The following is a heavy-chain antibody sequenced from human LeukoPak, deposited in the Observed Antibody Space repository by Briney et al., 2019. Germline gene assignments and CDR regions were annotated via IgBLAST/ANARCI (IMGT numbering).Heavy chain of an antibody. J-gene: IGHJ4*02. V-gene: IGHV3-66*01. D-gene: IGHD3-10*01. Sequence: AGSLRLSCAAAGFTVNGHYMSWVRQAPGKWLEWDSMIYSGGDTYYADSVKDRFTISRDSSKNALYLQMNSLGADDTAVYYCARGGRNSGNYYLESYFDLWGQGTLVTVSS. CDR3: ARGGRNSGNYYLESYFDL. CDR2: IYSGGDT. CDR1: GFTVNGHY.